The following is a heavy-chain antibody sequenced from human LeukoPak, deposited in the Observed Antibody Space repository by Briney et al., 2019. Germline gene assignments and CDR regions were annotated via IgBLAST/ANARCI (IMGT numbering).Heavy chain of an antibody. CDR1: GFIFSAYA. V-gene: IGHV3-30*04. Sequence: GGSLRLSCAASGFIFSAYAMHWVRQAPGKGLEWVAIMSYDGSEKYYADSVKGRFTISRDNSKNTLYLQIDTLRAEDTAVYYCARDSKLTTFFYYMAVWGKGTTVTVSS. D-gene: IGHD4-11*01. CDR3: ARDSKLTTFFYYMAV. CDR2: MSYDGSEK. J-gene: IGHJ6*03.